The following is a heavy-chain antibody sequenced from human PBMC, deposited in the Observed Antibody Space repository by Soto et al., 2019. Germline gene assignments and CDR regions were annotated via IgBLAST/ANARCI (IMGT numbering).Heavy chain of an antibody. D-gene: IGHD6-13*01. CDR1: GYSFTDYW. V-gene: IGHV5-51*01. J-gene: IGHJ5*02. CDR2: IYPGDSDT. CDR3: ARSLGLAALSNWFDP. Sequence: GESLKISCKGSGYSFTDYWIGWVRQMPGKGLEWMGIIYPGDSDTRYSPSFQGQVTISADKSISTAYLQWSSLKASDTAMYYCARSLGLAALSNWFDPWGQGTLDTVSS.